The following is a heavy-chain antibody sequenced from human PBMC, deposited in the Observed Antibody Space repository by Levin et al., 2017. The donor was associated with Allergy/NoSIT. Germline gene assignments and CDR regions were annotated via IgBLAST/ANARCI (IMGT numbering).Heavy chain of an antibody. Sequence: SETLSLTCAVYGGSFSGYYWSWIRQPPGKGLEWIGEINHNRSTNYNPSLKSRVTISVDTSKNQFSLKLSSVTAADTAVYYCARGPRYYESSDHDCWAEYFPHWGQGTLVTVSS. CDR2: INHNRST. D-gene: IGHD3-22*01. J-gene: IGHJ1*01. V-gene: IGHV4-34*01. CDR1: GGSFSGYY. CDR3: ARGPRYYESSDHDCWAEYFPH.